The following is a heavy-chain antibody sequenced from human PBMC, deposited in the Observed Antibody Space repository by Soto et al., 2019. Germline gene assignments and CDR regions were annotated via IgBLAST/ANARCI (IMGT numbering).Heavy chain of an antibody. V-gene: IGHV3-23*01. D-gene: IGHD2-2*01. Sequence: EVQLLESGGGLVQPGGSLRLSCAASGFTFSSYAMKWVRQAPGKGLEWVSLIGESGTPTYYADSVKGRFTISRDNSGNTLFLEMYSLRAEDTAVYYCARYIPGVRYYGMDVWGQGTTFTVSS. CDR3: ARYIPGVRYYGMDV. CDR1: GFTFSSYA. CDR2: IGESGTPT. J-gene: IGHJ6*02.